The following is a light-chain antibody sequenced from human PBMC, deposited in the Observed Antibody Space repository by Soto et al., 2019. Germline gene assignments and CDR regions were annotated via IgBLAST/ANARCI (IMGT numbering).Light chain of an antibody. CDR2: LGS. CDR1: QSLLHSNGYNY. Sequence: DIVMTQSPLSPPVTPGEPASISCRCSQSLLHSNGYNYLDWYQPKPGQSPQLLIYLGSNRASGVPDRFSGSGSGTDFTLKISSVEAEDVGVYYCMQDLQTPWTFGQGTKV. J-gene: IGKJ1*01. CDR3: MQDLQTPWT. V-gene: IGKV2-28*01.